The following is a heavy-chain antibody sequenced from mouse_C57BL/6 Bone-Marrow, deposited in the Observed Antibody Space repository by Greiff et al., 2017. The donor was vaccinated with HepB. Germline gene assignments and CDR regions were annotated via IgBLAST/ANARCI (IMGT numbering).Heavy chain of an antibody. CDR1: GYTFPSYW. V-gene: IGHV1-5*01. Sequence: VQLQQSGTVLARPGASAKMSCKTSGYTFPSYWLHWVKQRPGQGLEWIGAIYPGNSDTSYNQKFKGKAKLTAVTSASTAYMELSSLTNEDSAVYYCTSDSVTTGSYWGQGTLVTVFA. CDR3: TSDSVTTGSY. CDR2: IYPGNSDT. J-gene: IGHJ3*01. D-gene: IGHD2-5*01.